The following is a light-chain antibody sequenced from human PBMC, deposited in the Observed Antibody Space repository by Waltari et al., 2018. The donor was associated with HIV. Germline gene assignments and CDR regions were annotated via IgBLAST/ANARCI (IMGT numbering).Light chain of an antibody. CDR1: SSDVGGYKY. CDR3: CSYAGSYNYV. V-gene: IGLV2-11*01. J-gene: IGLJ1*01. CDR2: DVS. Sequence: QSALTQPRSVSGPPGQSVTISCTGTSSDVGGYKYVSWYQQHPGKAPKLMIYDVSNRPSGVPDRFSGSKSVNTASLTISGLQAGDEADYYCCSYAGSYNYVFGTGTKVTVL.